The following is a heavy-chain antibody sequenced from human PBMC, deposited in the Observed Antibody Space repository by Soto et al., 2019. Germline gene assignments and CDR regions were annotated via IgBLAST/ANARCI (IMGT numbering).Heavy chain of an antibody. CDR1: GFTFSDYY. CDR2: ISSSSSYT. D-gene: IGHD5-18*01. V-gene: IGHV3-11*06. J-gene: IGHJ5*02. CDR3: ARDRYRQNWSDP. Sequence: GGSLRLSCVASGFTFSDYYMSWIRQAPGKGLEWVSYISSSSSYTNYADSVKGRFTISRDNAKNSLYLQMNSLRAEDTAVYYCARDRYRQNWSDPRGQGTLVTVSS.